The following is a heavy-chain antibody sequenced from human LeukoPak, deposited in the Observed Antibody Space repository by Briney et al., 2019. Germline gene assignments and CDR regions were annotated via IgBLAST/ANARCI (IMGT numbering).Heavy chain of an antibody. J-gene: IGHJ4*02. V-gene: IGHV3-21*04. CDR1: GFTFSSYS. CDR3: ASQDIVVVPAALTGI. D-gene: IGHD2-2*01. CDR2: ISSSSSYI. Sequence: GGSLRLSCAASGFTFSSYSMNWVRQAPGKGLEWVSSISSSSSYIYYADSVKGRFTISRDNSKNTLYLQMNSLRAEDTAVYYCASQDIVVVPAALTGIWGQGTLVTVSS.